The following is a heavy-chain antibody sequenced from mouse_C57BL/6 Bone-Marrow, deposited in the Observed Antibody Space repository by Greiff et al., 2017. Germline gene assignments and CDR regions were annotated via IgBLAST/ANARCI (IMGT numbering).Heavy chain of an antibody. V-gene: IGHV2-4*01. CDR1: GFSLTSYG. J-gene: IGHJ4*01. CDR2: IWSGGST. Sequence: VMLVESGPGLVQPSQSLSITCTVSGFSLTSYGVHWVRQPPGKGLEWLGVIWSGGSTDYNAAFISRLSISKDNSKSQVFFKMNSLQADDTAIYYCAKNPHDYDRLYYAMDYWGQGTSVTVSS. CDR3: AKNPHDYDRLYYAMDY. D-gene: IGHD2-4*01.